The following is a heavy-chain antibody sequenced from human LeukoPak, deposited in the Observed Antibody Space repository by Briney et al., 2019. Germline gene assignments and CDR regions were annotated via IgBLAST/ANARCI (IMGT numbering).Heavy chain of an antibody. V-gene: IGHV3-74*01. D-gene: IGHD2-15*01. Sequence: GGSLRLSCAASGFTFSSYWMHWVRQAPGKGLVWVSRINSDGSSTSYADSVKGRFTISRDNSKNSLYLQMNSLRTEDTALYYCAKDEGRCLDYWGQGTLVTVSS. CDR1: GFTFSSYW. CDR2: INSDGSST. J-gene: IGHJ4*02. CDR3: AKDEGRCLDY.